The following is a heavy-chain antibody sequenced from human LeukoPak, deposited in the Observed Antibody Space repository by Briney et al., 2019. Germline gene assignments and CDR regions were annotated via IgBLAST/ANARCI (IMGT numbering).Heavy chain of an antibody. D-gene: IGHD3-16*02. Sequence: SETLSLTCTVFGGSFSDYNWSWIRQPPGKGLEWIGGINHSGSTNYNPSLKSRVTISVDTSKNQFSLKLTSGTAADTAVYYCARYGETYDYAWGSYRYHYFDYWGQGTLVTVSS. CDR3: ARYGETYDYAWGSYRYHYFDY. V-gene: IGHV4-34*01. CDR1: GGSFSDYN. CDR2: INHSGST. J-gene: IGHJ4*02.